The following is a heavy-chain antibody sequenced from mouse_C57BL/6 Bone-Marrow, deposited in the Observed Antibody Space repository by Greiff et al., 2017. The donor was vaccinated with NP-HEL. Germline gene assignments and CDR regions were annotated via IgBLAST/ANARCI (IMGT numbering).Heavy chain of an antibody. Sequence: QVQLQQPGAELVRPGSSVKLSCKASGYTFTSYWMNWVKQRPIQGLEWIGNIYPSGSETHYNQKFKGKATLTVDKSSSTAYMLLSSLTSEDSAVFYCARLYASRSPFAYGCWGNGVSVTA. CDR3: ARLYASRSPFAY. J-gene: IGHJ3*01. CDR2: IYPSGSET. CDR1: GYTFTSYW. V-gene: IGHV1-52*01. D-gene: IGHD1-1*01.